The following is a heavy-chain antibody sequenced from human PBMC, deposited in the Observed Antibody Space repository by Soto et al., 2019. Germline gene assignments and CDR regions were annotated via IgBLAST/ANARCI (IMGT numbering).Heavy chain of an antibody. D-gene: IGHD3-3*01. J-gene: IGHJ5*02. CDR2: ISGSGGST. CDR3: AKDPTYYDFWSGYNRPNWFDP. CDR1: GFTFSSYA. V-gene: IGHV3-23*01. Sequence: PGGSLRLSCAASGFTFSSYAMSWVRQAPGKGLEWVSAISGSGGSTYYADSVKGRFTISRDNSKNTLYLQMNSLRAEDTAVYYCAKDPTYYDFWSGYNRPNWFDPWGQGTLVTVSS.